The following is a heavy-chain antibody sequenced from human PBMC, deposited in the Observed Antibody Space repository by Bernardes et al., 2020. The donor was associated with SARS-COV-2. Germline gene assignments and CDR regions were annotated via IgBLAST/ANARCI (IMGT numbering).Heavy chain of an antibody. V-gene: IGHV3-30-3*01. D-gene: IGHD3-10*01. CDR3: ARQPDSFGSGSYGMDV. CDR2: ISYDGSNK. J-gene: IGHJ6*02. Sequence: GGSLRLSCAASEFIFSIYAMHWVRQAPGKGLECVADISYDGSNKNYADSVKCRVTISRDNTKNTLYLQLNTLRPEDTAVYYCARQPDSFGSGSYGMDVWGQGTTVTVSS. CDR1: EFIFSIYA.